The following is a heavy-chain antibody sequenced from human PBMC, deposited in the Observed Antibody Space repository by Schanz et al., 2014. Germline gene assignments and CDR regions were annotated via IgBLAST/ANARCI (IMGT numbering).Heavy chain of an antibody. Sequence: DVQLVESGGGLVQSGGSLRLSCAASGFTFGDYYMTWDRQAPGKGLESVAKINPDGSGKYYVVSVEGRFTISRDNAKNTLYLQMNSLRAEDTAVYYCVRDTDYHFDYWGQGALVTVSS. CDR3: VRDTDYHFDY. V-gene: IGHV3-7*01. CDR1: GFTFGDYY. CDR2: INPDGSGK. J-gene: IGHJ4*02. D-gene: IGHD4-17*01.